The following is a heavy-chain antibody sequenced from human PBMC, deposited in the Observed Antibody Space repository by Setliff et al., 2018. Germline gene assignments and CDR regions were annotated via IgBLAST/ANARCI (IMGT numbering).Heavy chain of an antibody. CDR3: ARMSTGGPYYDH. CDR1: GYTFSSNA. CDR2: IHAGSSNT. D-gene: IGHD2-15*01. V-gene: IGHV1-3*01. Sequence: ASVKVSCKASGYTFSSNAFHWVRQAPGQRLEWLGWIHAGSSNTIYSQKLQGRLTITRDTSATTAYMKLNSLTSEDTAVYYCARMSTGGPYYDHWGQGTLVTVSS. J-gene: IGHJ4*02.